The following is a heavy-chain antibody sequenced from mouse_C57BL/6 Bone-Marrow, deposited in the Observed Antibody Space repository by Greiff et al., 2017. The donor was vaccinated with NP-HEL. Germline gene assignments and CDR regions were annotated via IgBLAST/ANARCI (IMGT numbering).Heavy chain of an antibody. CDR3: ASYDYDVRPSWFAY. D-gene: IGHD2-4*01. V-gene: IGHV1-58*01. J-gene: IGHJ3*01. Sequence: VQLKESGAELVRPGSSVKMSCKTSGYTFTSYGINWVKQRPGQGLEWIGYIYIGNGYTEYNEKFKGKATLTSDTSSSTAYMQLSSLTSEDSAIYFCASYDYDVRPSWFAYWGQGTLVTVSA. CDR2: IYIGNGYT. CDR1: GYTFTSYG.